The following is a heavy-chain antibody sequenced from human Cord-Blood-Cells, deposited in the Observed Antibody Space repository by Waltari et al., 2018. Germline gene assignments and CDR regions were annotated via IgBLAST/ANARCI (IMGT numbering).Heavy chain of an antibody. V-gene: IGHV4-34*01. CDR1: GGSFSGYY. CDR3: ARGPFAGATKFFDY. D-gene: IGHD1-26*01. CDR2: INHRGST. Sequence: QVQLQQWGAGLLKPSETLSLTCAVYGGSFSGYYWSWIRQPPGKGLEWIGEINHRGSTNYHPSLKSRVTISVDTSKNQFSLKLSSVTAADTAVYYCARGPFAGATKFFDYWGQGTLVTVSS. J-gene: IGHJ4*02.